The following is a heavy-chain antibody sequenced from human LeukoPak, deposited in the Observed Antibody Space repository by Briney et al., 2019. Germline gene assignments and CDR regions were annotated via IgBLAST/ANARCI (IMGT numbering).Heavy chain of an antibody. CDR3: AKAGYINYYGYYHMDV. D-gene: IGHD3-9*01. V-gene: IGHV3-23*01. CDR2: ISGSGGST. J-gene: IGHJ6*03. CDR1: GFTFSSYA. Sequence: GGSLRLSCAASGFTFSSYAMSWVRQAPGKGLEWDSSISGSGGSTYYADSVKGRFTISRDNSKSTLYLQMNSLRAGDTALYYCAKAGYINYYGYYHMDVWGKGTTVTVSS.